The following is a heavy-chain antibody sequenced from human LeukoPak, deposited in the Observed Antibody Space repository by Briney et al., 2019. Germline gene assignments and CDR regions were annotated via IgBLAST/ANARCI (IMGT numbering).Heavy chain of an antibody. V-gene: IGHV4-59*10. J-gene: IGHJ6*03. Sequence: SETLSLTCAVYGGSFSGYYWSWIRQPAGKGLEWIGRIYTSGSTNYNPSLKSRVTMSVDTSKNQFSLKLGSVTAADTAVYYCARASPGLVDSPSSGDYYYYYYMDVWGKGTTVTVSS. CDR3: ARASPGLVDSPSSGDYYYYYYMDV. CDR1: GGSFSGYY. CDR2: IYTSGST. D-gene: IGHD3-10*01.